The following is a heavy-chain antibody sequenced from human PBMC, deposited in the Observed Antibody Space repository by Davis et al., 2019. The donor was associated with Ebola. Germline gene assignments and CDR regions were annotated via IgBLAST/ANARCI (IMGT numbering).Heavy chain of an antibody. CDR1: GFTFSNHA. Sequence: GESLKISCAASGFTFSNHAMSWVRQAPGKGLEWVSAMSGSGGSTYYADSVKGRFTISRDNSKNTLYLQMNSLRAEDTAVYYCAKDQYCSSTSCYLGWFDPWGQGILVTVSS. CDR2: MSGSGGST. D-gene: IGHD2-2*01. V-gene: IGHV3-23*01. J-gene: IGHJ5*02. CDR3: AKDQYCSSTSCYLGWFDP.